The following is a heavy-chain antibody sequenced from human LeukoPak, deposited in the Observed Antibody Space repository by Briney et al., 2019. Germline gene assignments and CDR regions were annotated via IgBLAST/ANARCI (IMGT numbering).Heavy chain of an antibody. V-gene: IGHV3-23*01. CDR1: GFTFDTYA. CDR2: ISGSGYET. CDR3: AKKGSSSYFDY. J-gene: IGHJ4*02. Sequence: GGSLRLSCAVSGFTFDTYAMNWVRQAPGKGPEWVSGISGSGYETSYSDSVKDRFTISRDNSKNTLYLHMHSLRVDDTAVYYCAKKGSSSYFDYWGQGTLVTVSA. D-gene: IGHD6-6*01.